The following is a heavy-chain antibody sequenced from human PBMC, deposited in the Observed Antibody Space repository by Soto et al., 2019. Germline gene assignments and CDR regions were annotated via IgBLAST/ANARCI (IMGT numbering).Heavy chain of an antibody. Sequence: PSETLSLTCTVSGGSISSYYWSWIRQPPGKGLEWIGYIYYSGSTNYNPSLKSRVTISVDTSKNQFSLKPISVTAADTAVYYCAREHFNGQMDYWGQGTLVTVSS. CDR2: IYYSGST. CDR1: GGSISSYY. V-gene: IGHV4-59*01. CDR3: AREHFNGQMDY. J-gene: IGHJ4*02. D-gene: IGHD3-3*02.